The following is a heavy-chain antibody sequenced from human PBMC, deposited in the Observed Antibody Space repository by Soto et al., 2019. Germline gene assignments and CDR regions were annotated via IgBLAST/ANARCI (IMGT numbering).Heavy chain of an antibody. J-gene: IGHJ4*02. CDR1: GFTFSSYT. CDR2: ISYDGSNE. D-gene: IGHD2-2*02. V-gene: IGHV3-30-3*01. CDR3: ARCYRWLQSNFDY. Sequence: QVQLVESGGGVVQPGRSLRLSCGASGFTFSSYTIHWVRQAPGKGLEWVAVISYDGSNEYYADSVKGRFTISRDNSKNMLYLQMNSLRGEDTAVYYCARCYRWLQSNFDYWGQGTLVTVSS.